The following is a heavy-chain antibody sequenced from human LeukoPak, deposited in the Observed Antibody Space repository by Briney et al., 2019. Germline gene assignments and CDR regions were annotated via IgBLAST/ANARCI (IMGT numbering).Heavy chain of an antibody. Sequence: PGGSVRLSCEASGFNFDDYSMDWVRRGPGKGLEWVSRISWDGDSTYYADSVKGRFTISRDNSKNSLYLQMDSLRTGDTAFYFCAKERGGNCASFDYWGPGTRVTFSS. CDR1: GFNFDDYS. CDR3: AKERGGNCASFDY. J-gene: IGHJ4*02. D-gene: IGHD4-23*01. CDR2: ISWDGDST. V-gene: IGHV3-43*01.